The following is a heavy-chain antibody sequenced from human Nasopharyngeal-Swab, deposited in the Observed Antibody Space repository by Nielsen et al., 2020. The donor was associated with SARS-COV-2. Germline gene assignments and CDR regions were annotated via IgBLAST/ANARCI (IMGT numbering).Heavy chain of an antibody. CDR2: IKNDGSEK. V-gene: IGHV3-7*03. D-gene: IGHD3-3*01. CDR1: GLSFSGYW. J-gene: IGHJ6*03. CDR3: AKITADYDFWSHQYYYHMDV. Sequence: GESLKISCAATGLSFSGYWMTWVRQAPGKGLEWVANIKNDGSEKYYGDSVKGRFTISRDNAKNSLFLQMSTLRAEDTAVYYCAKITADYDFWSHQYYYHMDVWGKGTTVTVSS.